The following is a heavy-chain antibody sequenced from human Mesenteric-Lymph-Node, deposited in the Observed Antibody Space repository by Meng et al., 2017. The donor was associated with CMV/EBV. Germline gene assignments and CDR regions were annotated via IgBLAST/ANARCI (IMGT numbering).Heavy chain of an antibody. Sequence: GGSLRLSCEASGFTFSTFSLNWVRLAPGKGLEWVSSISAYSSNIYYADSVQGRFTVSRDNPKNSLYLHMSSLRAEDTAVYYCGALHDFWSGYYYYWGQGTLVTVSS. V-gene: IGHV3-21*01. CDR3: GALHDFWSGYYYY. J-gene: IGHJ4*02. CDR1: GFTFSTFS. CDR2: ISAYSSNI. D-gene: IGHD3-3*01.